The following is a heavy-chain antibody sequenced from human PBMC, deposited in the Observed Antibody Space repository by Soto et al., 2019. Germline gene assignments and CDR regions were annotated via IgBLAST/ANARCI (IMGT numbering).Heavy chain of an antibody. CDR2: IYYSGST. CDR1: GGSISSSRYY. Sequence: QLQLQESGPGLVKPSETLSLTCTVSGGSISSSRYYWGWIRQPPGKGLEWIGSIYYSGSTYYNPSLKSRVTISVDTSKNQFSLKLSSVTAADTAVYYWSGYLRPRIPNWFDPWGQGTLVTVSS. CDR3: SGYLRPRIPNWFDP. V-gene: IGHV4-39*01. J-gene: IGHJ5*02. D-gene: IGHD3-3*01.